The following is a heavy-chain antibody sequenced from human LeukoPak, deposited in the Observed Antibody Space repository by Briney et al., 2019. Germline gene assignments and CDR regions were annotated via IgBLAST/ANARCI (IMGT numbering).Heavy chain of an antibody. D-gene: IGHD5-18*01. J-gene: IGHJ4*02. CDR1: GFTFSSYA. V-gene: IGHV3-23*01. Sequence: GGSLRLSCAASGFTFSSYAMGWVRQAPGKGLEWVSAITASGGNTYYADSVKGRSTISRDNSKNTLYLQVNSLRAEDTAVYYCAKGNGYSYGRYYFDYWGQGTLVTVSS. CDR3: AKGNGYSYGRYYFDY. CDR2: ITASGGNT.